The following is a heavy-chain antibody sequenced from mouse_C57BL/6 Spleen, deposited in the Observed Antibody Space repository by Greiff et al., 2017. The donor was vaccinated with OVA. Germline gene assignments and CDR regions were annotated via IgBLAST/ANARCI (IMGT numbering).Heavy chain of an antibody. Sequence: VQLQQSGPELVKPGASVKIPCKASGYTFTDYNMDWVKQSHGKSLEWIGDINPNNGGTIYNQKFKGKATLTVDKSSSTAYMELRSLTSEDTAVYYCARDYYGSSGYFGVWGTGTTVTVAS. CDR3: ARDYYGSSGYFGV. D-gene: IGHD1-1*01. J-gene: IGHJ1*03. V-gene: IGHV1-18*01. CDR1: GYTFTDYN. CDR2: INPNNGGT.